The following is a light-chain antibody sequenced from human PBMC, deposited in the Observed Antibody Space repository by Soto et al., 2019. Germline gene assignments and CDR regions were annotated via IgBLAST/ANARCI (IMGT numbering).Light chain of an antibody. CDR3: QQYNSYWT. J-gene: IGKJ1*01. Sequence: DIQMTQSPSALSASVGDRVTITCRASQTIGSWLAWYQQKPGKAPKLLVHKASSLESGVPSRFSGSESGTEFTLTISNLQPDDFATYYCQQYNSYWTFGQGTKVEIK. V-gene: IGKV1-5*03. CDR1: QTIGSW. CDR2: KAS.